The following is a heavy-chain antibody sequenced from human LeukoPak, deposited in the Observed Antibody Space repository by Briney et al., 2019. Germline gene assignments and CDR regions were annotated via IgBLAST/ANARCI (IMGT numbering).Heavy chain of an antibody. Sequence: PGRSLRLSCAASGFTFSSYGMHWVRQAPGKGLEWVAVISYDGSNKYYAGSVKGRFTISRDNSKNTLYLQMNSLRAEDTAVYYCATQGDYWGQGTLVTVSS. CDR1: GFTFSSYG. CDR2: ISYDGSNK. V-gene: IGHV3-30*03. CDR3: ATQGDY. J-gene: IGHJ4*02.